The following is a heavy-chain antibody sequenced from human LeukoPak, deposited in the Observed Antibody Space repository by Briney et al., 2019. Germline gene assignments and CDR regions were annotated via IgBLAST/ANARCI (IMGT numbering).Heavy chain of an antibody. J-gene: IGHJ6*02. CDR1: GFTVSDNY. CDR3: AKDPSYYYYGMDV. Sequence: GGSLRLSCAASGFTVSDNYMSWVRQAPGKGLEWVSVIFSGGSTYHADSVKGRFTIFRDNSKNMLYLQMNSLRAEDTAVYYCAKDPSYYYYGMDVWGQGTTVTVSS. CDR2: IFSGGST. V-gene: IGHV3-53*01.